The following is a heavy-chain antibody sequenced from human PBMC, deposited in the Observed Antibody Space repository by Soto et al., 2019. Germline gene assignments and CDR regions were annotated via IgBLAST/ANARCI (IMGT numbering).Heavy chain of an antibody. V-gene: IGHV3-30*04. Sequence: GGSLRLSCAASGFTFSSYALHWVRQAPGKGLEWVAVISYDGSNKNYAASVKGRFTISRDNSKNPLYLQMNSLRAEDTAVYYCARSDYYDSSGYYDYWGQGTLVTVSS. J-gene: IGHJ4*02. D-gene: IGHD3-22*01. CDR3: ARSDYYDSSGYYDY. CDR1: GFTFSSYA. CDR2: ISYDGSNK.